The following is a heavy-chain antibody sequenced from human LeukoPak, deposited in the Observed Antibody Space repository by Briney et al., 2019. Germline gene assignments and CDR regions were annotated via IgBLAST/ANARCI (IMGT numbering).Heavy chain of an antibody. Sequence: PSETLSLTCTVSGGSISSYYWSWIRQPPGKGLEWIGSIYYSGSTYYNPSLKSRVTISVDTSKNQFSLKLSSVTAADTAVYYCARDQRKRLLWGRWFDPWGQGTLVTVSS. V-gene: IGHV4-59*12. CDR1: GGSISSYY. CDR2: IYYSGST. CDR3: ARDQRKRLLWGRWFDP. D-gene: IGHD2-21*01. J-gene: IGHJ5*02.